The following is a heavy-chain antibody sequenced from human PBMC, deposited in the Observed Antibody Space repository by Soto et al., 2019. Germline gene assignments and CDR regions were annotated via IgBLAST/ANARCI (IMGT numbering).Heavy chain of an antibody. CDR3: ARSERYCSSTSCYVDYYYYYMDV. Sequence: ASVKVSCKASGYTFTSYDINWVRHATGQGLEWMGWMNPNSGNTGYAQKFQGRVTMTRNTSISTAYMELSSLRSEDTAVYYCARSERYCSSTSCYVDYYYYYMDVWGKGTTVTVSS. J-gene: IGHJ6*03. V-gene: IGHV1-8*01. CDR2: MNPNSGNT. CDR1: GYTFTSYD. D-gene: IGHD2-2*01.